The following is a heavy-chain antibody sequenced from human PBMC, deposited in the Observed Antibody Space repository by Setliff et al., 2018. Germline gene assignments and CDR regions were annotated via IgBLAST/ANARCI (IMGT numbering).Heavy chain of an antibody. J-gene: IGHJ6*02. D-gene: IGHD6-13*01. V-gene: IGHV4-39*07. CDR1: GGSISSSSYY. CDR2: IYTSGST. CDR3: ARDRGSSWYGNYYYYYGMDV. Sequence: SETLSLTCTVSGGSISSSSYYWGWIRQPPGKGLEWIGSIYTSGSTNYNPSLKSRVTISVDTSKNQFSLKLSSVTAADTAVYYCARDRGSSWYGNYYYYYGMDVWGQGTTVTVSS.